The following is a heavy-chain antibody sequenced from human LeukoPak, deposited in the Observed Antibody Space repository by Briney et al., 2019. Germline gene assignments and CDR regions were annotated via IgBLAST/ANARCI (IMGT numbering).Heavy chain of an antibody. D-gene: IGHD3-10*01. V-gene: IGHV4-39*07. CDR3: AREGWFGEPPSHWFDP. Sequence: SETLSLTCTVSGGSISSSSYYWGWVRQPPGQGLEWIGSAYYSGGNYYNPSLKSRVTISVDRSKNQFSLKLSSVTAADTAVYYCAREGWFGEPPSHWFDPWGQGTPVTVSS. CDR2: AYYSGGN. CDR1: GGSISSSSYY. J-gene: IGHJ5*02.